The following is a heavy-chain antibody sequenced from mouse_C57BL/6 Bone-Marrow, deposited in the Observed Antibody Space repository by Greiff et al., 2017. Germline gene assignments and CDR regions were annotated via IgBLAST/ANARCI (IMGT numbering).Heavy chain of an antibody. D-gene: IGHD2-4*01. J-gene: IGHJ3*01. V-gene: IGHV14-2*01. CDR2: IDPEGGET. Sequence: VQLQQSGAELVKPGASVKLSCTASGFNITDYTMHWVKQRTEQGLEWIGRIDPEGGETKYAQKFQGKDPLTAATSSNTAYLQLSLLTSEDTAVYYCTRWDYDGSWFADWGQGTLVTVSA. CDR3: TRWDYDGSWFAD. CDR1: GFNITDYT.